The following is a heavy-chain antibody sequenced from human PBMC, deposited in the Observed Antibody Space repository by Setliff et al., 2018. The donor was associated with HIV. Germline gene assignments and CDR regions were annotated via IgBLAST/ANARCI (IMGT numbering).Heavy chain of an antibody. V-gene: IGHV4-39*01. CDR3: VRSGYSGHFDV. CDR2: IVYSGTT. Sequence: SETLSLTCTVSGGSISSYYWSWIRQSPGKGLEWIGSIVYSGTTYYNVSLESRVTISVDTSKNQFSLKLSSVTAADTAVYYCVRSGYSGHFDVWGQGTMVTVSS. D-gene: IGHD5-12*01. CDR1: GGSISSYY. J-gene: IGHJ3*01.